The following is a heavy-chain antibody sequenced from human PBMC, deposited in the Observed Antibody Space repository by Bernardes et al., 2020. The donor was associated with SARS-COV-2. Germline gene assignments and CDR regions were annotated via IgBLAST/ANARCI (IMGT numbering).Heavy chain of an antibody. Sequence: ASVKVSCKAAGYTFINYGISWVRQAPGQGLEWVGWIGTYTGNTDYARRLQGRVTITTDTSRSTAYMELRSLRYDDTAMYYCARGGVCSGGTCYYYNGMDVWGHGTMVTVSS. V-gene: IGHV1-18*01. CDR3: ARGGVCSGGTCYYYNGMDV. CDR1: GYTFINYG. J-gene: IGHJ6*02. CDR2: IGTYTGNT. D-gene: IGHD2-15*01.